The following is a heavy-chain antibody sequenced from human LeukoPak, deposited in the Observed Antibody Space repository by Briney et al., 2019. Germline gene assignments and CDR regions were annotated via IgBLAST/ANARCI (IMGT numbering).Heavy chain of an antibody. J-gene: IGHJ6*03. CDR3: ARDAGSRIQLWLRSYYYMDV. V-gene: IGHV3-21*01. Sequence: SGGSLRLSCAASGFTFSSYSMNWVRQAPGKGLEWVSSISSSSSYIYYADSVKGRFTISRDNAKNSLYLQMNSLRAEDTAVYYCARDAGSRIQLWLRSYYYMDVWGKGTTATVSS. CDR2: ISSSSSYI. D-gene: IGHD5-18*01. CDR1: GFTFSSYS.